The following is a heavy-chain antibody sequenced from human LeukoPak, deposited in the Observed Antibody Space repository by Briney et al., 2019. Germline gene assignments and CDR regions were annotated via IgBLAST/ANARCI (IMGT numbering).Heavy chain of an antibody. V-gene: IGHV4-59*11. J-gene: IGHJ3*02. D-gene: IGHD3-22*01. CDR3: ARHYYDSSGYCYVDAFDI. CDR2: IYYSGST. Sequence: SETLSLTCTVSGGSISSHDWSWIRQPPGKGLEWIGYIYYSGSTNYNPSLQSRVTISVHTSKKQFSLKLSSVTAADAAVYYCARHYYDSSGYCYVDAFDIWGQGTMVTVSS. CDR1: GGSISSHD.